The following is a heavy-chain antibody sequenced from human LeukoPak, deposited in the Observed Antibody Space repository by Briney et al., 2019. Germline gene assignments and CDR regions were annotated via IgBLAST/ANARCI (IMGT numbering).Heavy chain of an antibody. CDR3: AKDPYCSSTSCYGMDV. CDR2: ISGSGGST. V-gene: IGHV3-23*01. J-gene: IGHJ6*02. D-gene: IGHD2-2*01. Sequence: GGSLRLSCAASGFTFSSYAMSWVRQAPGKRLEWVSAISGSGGSTYYADSVKGRFTISRDNSKNTLYLQMNSLRAEDTAVYYCAKDPYCSSTSCYGMDVWGQGTTVTVSS. CDR1: GFTFSSYA.